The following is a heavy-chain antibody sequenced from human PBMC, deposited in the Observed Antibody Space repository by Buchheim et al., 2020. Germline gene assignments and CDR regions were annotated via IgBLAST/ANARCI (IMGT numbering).Heavy chain of an antibody. CDR2: ISSASSYI. J-gene: IGHJ4*02. V-gene: IGHV3-11*06. CDR3: ASGDYQRYFDH. Sequence: QERLVESGGDLVKPGGSLRLSCVASGFTFSDYYMSWIRQTPGKGLEWVSYISSASSYIEYADSVKGRFTISRDNAKNSLYLQMNSLRAKDTAVYFCASGDYQRYFDHWGQGTL. CDR1: GFTFSDYY. D-gene: IGHD4-11*01.